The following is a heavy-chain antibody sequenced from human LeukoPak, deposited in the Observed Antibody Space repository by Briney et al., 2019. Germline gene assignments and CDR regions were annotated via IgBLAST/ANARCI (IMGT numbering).Heavy chain of an antibody. D-gene: IGHD6-19*01. CDR3: AKDLLEYSSGWYPWGFDY. Sequence: GGSLRLSCASSGFTFSSYAMSWGRQAPGKGLEWVSAISGSGGSTYYADSVKGRFTISRGNSKNTLYLQMNSLRAEDTAVYYCAKDLLEYSSGWYPWGFDYWGQGTLVTVSS. J-gene: IGHJ4*02. CDR1: GFTFSSYA. CDR2: ISGSGGST. V-gene: IGHV3-23*01.